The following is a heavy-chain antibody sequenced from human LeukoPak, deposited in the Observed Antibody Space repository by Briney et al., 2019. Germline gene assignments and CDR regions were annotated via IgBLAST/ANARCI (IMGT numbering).Heavy chain of an antibody. CDR3: ARGDYGDYRIFYTLFDF. Sequence: PGESLKISCKGSGYSFTSYWIGWVRQMPGKGLEGMGIIYPGDSDTRYSPSFQGQVTISADKSISTAYLQWSSLKASDTAMYYCARGDYGDYRIFYTLFDFWGQGTLVTVSS. CDR2: IYPGDSDT. J-gene: IGHJ4*02. V-gene: IGHV5-51*01. CDR1: GYSFTSYW. D-gene: IGHD4-17*01.